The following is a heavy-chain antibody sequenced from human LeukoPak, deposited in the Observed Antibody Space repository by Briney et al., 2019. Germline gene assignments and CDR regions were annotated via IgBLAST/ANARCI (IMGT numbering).Heavy chain of an antibody. D-gene: IGHD3-22*01. CDR1: GGSISSSNW. J-gene: IGHJ4*02. CDR3: TRDQGDYASSGYYYAGNFDY. V-gene: IGHV4-4*02. CDR2: IYHSGST. Sequence: PSGTLSLTCAVSGGSISSSNWWSWVRQPPGKGLEWIGEIYHSGSTNYNPSLKRRGTISGDKSKNQFSLKLSSVTAADKAVYYCTRDQGDYASSGYYYAGNFDYWGQGTLVTVSS.